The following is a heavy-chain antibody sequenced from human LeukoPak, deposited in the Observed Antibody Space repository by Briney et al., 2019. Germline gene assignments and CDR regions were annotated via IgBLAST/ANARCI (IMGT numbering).Heavy chain of an antibody. D-gene: IGHD3-3*01. CDR3: ARGYYDFWSGYYTIDYYYYMDV. V-gene: IGHV4-38-2*02. CDR2: IYHSGST. J-gene: IGHJ6*03. CDR1: GYSISSGYY. Sequence: SETLSLTCTVAGYSISSGYYWGWIRQPPGKGLEWIGSIYHSGSTYYNPSLKSRVTISVDTSKNQFSLKLSSVTAADTAVYYCARGYYDFWSGYYTIDYYYYMDVWGKGTTVTVSS.